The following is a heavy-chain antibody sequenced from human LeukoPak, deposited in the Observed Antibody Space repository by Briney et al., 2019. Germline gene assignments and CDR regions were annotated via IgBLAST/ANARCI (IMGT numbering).Heavy chain of an antibody. CDR2: ISSSGRTI. CDR1: GFTFSSYA. J-gene: IGHJ4*02. CDR3: ARDPGAYFDY. Sequence: GGSLRLSCATSGFTFSSYAMAWVRQAPGKGLEWVSYISSSGRTIYYADSVKGRFTISRDNAKNSLYLQMNSLRAEDTAVYYCARDPGAYFDYWGQGTLVTVSS. D-gene: IGHD3-16*01. V-gene: IGHV3-48*04.